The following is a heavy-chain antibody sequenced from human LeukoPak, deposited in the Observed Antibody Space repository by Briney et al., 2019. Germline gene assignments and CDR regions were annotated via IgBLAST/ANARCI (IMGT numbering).Heavy chain of an antibody. V-gene: IGHV3-23*01. D-gene: IGHD6-13*01. CDR2: ISGSGGSI. CDR3: AKEYNSSYHNWFDP. CDR1: GFTFSSYA. J-gene: IGHJ5*02. Sequence: PGGSLRLSCAASGFTFSSYAMSWVRQAPGKGVEWVSAISGSGGSIYYADSVKGRFTISRDNSKNTLYLQMNSLRAEDTAVYYCAKEYNSSYHNWFDPWGQGTLVTVSS.